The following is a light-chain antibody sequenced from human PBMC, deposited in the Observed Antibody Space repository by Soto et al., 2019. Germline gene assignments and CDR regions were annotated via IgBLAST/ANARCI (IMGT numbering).Light chain of an antibody. Sequence: EIVMTQSPATLSVSPGERATLSCRASQSVSSNLAWYQQKPGQAPRLLIYGAATRATGIPARFSGSRSGTEFTLTISRLQSEDFAVYYCQQYNNWPPITFGPGTRLEIK. V-gene: IGKV3-15*01. J-gene: IGKJ5*01. CDR1: QSVSSN. CDR2: GAA. CDR3: QQYNNWPPIT.